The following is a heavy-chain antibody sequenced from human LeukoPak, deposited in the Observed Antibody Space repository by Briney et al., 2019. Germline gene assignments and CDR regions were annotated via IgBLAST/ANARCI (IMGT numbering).Heavy chain of an antibody. CDR3: AKSGYSSSWFRDDAFDI. CDR2: ISWSSGSI. Sequence: GGSLRLSCAASGFTFDDYAMHWVRQAPGKGLEWVSGISWSSGSIGYADSVNGRFTISRDNAKNSLYLQMNSLRAEDTALYYCAKSGYSSSWFRDDAFDIWGQGTMVTVSS. V-gene: IGHV3-9*01. J-gene: IGHJ3*02. D-gene: IGHD6-13*01. CDR1: GFTFDDYA.